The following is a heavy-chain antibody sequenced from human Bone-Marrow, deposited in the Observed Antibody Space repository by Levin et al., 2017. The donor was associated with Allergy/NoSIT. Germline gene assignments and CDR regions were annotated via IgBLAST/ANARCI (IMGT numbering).Heavy chain of an antibody. D-gene: IGHD4-17*01. CDR2: IYSGGST. CDR3: TRDTDYGDYSVD. J-gene: IGHJ1*01. V-gene: IGHV3-53*01. CDR1: GFTLSAND. Sequence: ASVKVSCAASGFTLSANDMSWVRQAPGKGLEWVSLIYSGGSTYYADSVKGRFTISRDNSKNTLYLQMNSLRAEDTALYYCTRDTDYGDYSVDWGQGTLVTVSS.